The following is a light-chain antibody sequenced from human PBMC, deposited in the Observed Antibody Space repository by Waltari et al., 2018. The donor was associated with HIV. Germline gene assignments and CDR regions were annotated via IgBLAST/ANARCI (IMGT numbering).Light chain of an antibody. CDR3: ASWDDSLNGLYV. Sequence: QSVLTQPPSASATPGQGVTIPCSGNCSNLGSNTVNWSLQLPGTAPKLLIYSNSQRPSGVPARFSGSKSGTSASLAISGLQAEDEAHYYCASWDDSLNGLYVFGPGTKVTVL. CDR1: CSNLGSNT. V-gene: IGLV1-44*01. CDR2: SNS. J-gene: IGLJ1*01.